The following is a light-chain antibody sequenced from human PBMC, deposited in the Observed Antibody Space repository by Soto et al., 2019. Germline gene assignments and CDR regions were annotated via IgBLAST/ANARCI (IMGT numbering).Light chain of an antibody. CDR2: DAS. V-gene: IGKV3-11*01. CDR1: QSVGSF. J-gene: IGKJ3*01. Sequence: EIVLTQSPATLSLSPGERATLSCRASQSVGSFLAWYQQKSGQAPRLLIYDASNRAPGIPARFSGSGSGTDFTLTISSLEPEDFAVYYCQHRSNWLGTFGPGTKVYIK. CDR3: QHRSNWLGT.